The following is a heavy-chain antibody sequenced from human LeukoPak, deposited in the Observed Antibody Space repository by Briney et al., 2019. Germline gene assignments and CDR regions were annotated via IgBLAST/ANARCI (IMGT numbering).Heavy chain of an antibody. CDR1: GYTLTEFS. J-gene: IGHJ3*02. CDR3: AVYPLRLGELSMSLSDAFDI. CDR2: FDPEDGET. V-gene: IGHV1-24*01. Sequence: ASVKVSCKVSGYTLTEFSMHWVRQAPGKGLEWMGGFDPEDGETIYAQKFQGRVTMTEDTSTDTAYMELSSLRSEDTAVYYCAVYPLRLGELSMSLSDAFDIWGQGTMVTVSS. D-gene: IGHD3-16*02.